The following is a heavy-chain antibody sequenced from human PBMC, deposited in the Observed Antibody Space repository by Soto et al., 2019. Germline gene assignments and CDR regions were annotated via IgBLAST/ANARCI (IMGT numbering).Heavy chain of an antibody. CDR3: ARVPASPLWPGMDV. Sequence: SETLSLTCTVSGVSISSGDYYWSWIRQPPGKGLEWIGYIYYSGSTYYNPSLKSRVTISVDTSKNQFSLKLSSVTAADTAVYYCARVPASPLWPGMDVWGQGTTVTVSS. CDR2: IYYSGST. CDR1: GVSISSGDYY. V-gene: IGHV4-30-4*01. J-gene: IGHJ6*02. D-gene: IGHD3-16*01.